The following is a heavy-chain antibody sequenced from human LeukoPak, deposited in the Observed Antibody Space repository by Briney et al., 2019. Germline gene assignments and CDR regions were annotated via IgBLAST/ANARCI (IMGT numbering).Heavy chain of an antibody. Sequence: GGSLRLSCAGSEFTFSAYDMSWVRQAPGKGLEWVSGTSGSGGGTYYADSVKGRFTISRDNSKNTLYLQMDSLRAEDTAVYYCAKDLIDYYDSSGSFDYWGQGTLVTVSS. D-gene: IGHD3-22*01. CDR2: TSGSGGGT. V-gene: IGHV3-23*01. CDR1: EFTFSAYD. J-gene: IGHJ4*02. CDR3: AKDLIDYYDSSGSFDY.